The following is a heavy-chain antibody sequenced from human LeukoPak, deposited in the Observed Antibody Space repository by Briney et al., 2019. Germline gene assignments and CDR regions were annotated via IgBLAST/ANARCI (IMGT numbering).Heavy chain of an antibody. V-gene: IGHV4-59*01. J-gene: IGHJ4*02. D-gene: IGHD3-16*01. CDR1: GGSISSYY. CDR2: IYYSGGT. Sequence: SETLSLNCTVSGGSISSYYWSWLRQPPGHGLEWVGNIYYSGGTNSNPSLKRRVTIAVDSSKNQFSLKLSLVTAAATAYYCAAREGARGYYFDYWGQGTLVTVST. CDR3: AREGARGYYFDY.